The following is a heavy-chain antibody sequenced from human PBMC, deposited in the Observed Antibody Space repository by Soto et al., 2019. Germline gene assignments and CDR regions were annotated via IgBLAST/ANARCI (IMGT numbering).Heavy chain of an antibody. J-gene: IGHJ5*02. D-gene: IGHD2-2*01. V-gene: IGHV4-4*02. CDR1: GGSIRSSNC. CDR3: GRAGFVVVPAAPAGWLDP. Sequence: SETLSLPCAVSGGSIRSSNCWSWVRQPPGKGMEWIGEIYHSVSTNYNPSLKSRVTISVDKSKNQFSLKLSSVTAEDTAVYYCGRAGFVVVPAAPAGWLDPWGQGTLVTVSS. CDR2: IYHSVST.